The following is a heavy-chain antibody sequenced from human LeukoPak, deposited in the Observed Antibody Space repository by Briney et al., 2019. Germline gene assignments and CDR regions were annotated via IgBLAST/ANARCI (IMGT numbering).Heavy chain of an antibody. CDR1: GFTFSSYG. V-gene: IGHV3-30*18. CDR3: AKEVRYRDAFDI. J-gene: IGHJ3*02. CDR2: ISYDGSNK. D-gene: IGHD3-10*01. Sequence: GGSLRLSCAASGFTFSSYGMHWVRQAPGKGLEWVAVISYDGSNKYYADSVKGRFTISRDNSKNTLYLQMNSLRAEDTAVYYCAKEVRYRDAFDIWGQGTMVTVSS.